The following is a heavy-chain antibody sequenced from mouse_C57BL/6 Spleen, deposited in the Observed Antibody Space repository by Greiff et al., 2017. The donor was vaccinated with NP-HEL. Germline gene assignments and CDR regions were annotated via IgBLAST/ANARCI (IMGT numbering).Heavy chain of an antibody. CDR3: ARLDGSSPRYFDV. D-gene: IGHD1-1*01. V-gene: IGHV1-80*01. CDR2: IYPGDGDT. CDR1: GYAFSSYW. J-gene: IGHJ1*03. Sequence: VQLQQSGAELVKPGASVKISCKASGYAFSSYWLNWVKQRPGKGLEWIGQIYPGDGDTNYNGKFKGKATLTADKSSSTAYMQLSSLTSEDSAVYFCARLDGSSPRYFDVWGTGTTVTVSS.